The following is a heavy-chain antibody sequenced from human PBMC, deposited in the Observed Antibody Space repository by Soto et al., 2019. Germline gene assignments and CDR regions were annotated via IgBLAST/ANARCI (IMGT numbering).Heavy chain of an antibody. Sequence: ASVKVSCKASGGTFSIYAIIWVRQAPGQGLEWMGGIIPIFGTANYAQKFQGRVTTTADESTSTAYMELSSLRSEDTAVYYCAREGPVSSSWYVDGWFDPWGQGTLVTVSS. V-gene: IGHV1-69*13. CDR3: AREGPVSSSWYVDGWFDP. CDR2: IIPIFGTA. CDR1: GGTFSIYA. J-gene: IGHJ5*02. D-gene: IGHD6-13*01.